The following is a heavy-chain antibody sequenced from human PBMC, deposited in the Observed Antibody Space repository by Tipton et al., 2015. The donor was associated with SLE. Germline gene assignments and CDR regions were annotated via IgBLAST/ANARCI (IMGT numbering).Heavy chain of an antibody. Sequence: TLSLTCTVSGGSISVSSYYWGWIRQPPGKGLEWIGSIYYSGSTYYNPSLKSRVTISVDTSKNQFSLKLSSVTAADTAVYYCARILAAAGTGGYWGQGTLVTVSS. V-gene: IGHV4-39*07. D-gene: IGHD6-13*01. CDR1: GGSISVSSYY. J-gene: IGHJ4*02. CDR2: IYYSGST. CDR3: ARILAAAGTGGY.